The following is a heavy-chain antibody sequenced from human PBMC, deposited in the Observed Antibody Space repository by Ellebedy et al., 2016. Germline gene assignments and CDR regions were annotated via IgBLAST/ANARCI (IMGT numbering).Heavy chain of an antibody. J-gene: IGHJ4*02. CDR3: ARAASPSFGSFDY. Sequence: SETLSLXXTVSGGSISSYYWSWIRQPAGKGLEWIGRIYTSGSTNYNPSLKSRVTISLDTSKNQFSLKLSSVTAADTAVYYCARAASPSFGSFDYWGQGTLVTVSS. CDR2: IYTSGST. V-gene: IGHV4-4*07. CDR1: GGSISSYY. D-gene: IGHD3-10*01.